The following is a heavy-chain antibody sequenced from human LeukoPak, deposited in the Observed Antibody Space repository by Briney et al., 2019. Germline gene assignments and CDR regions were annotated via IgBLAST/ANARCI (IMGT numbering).Heavy chain of an antibody. CDR3: ATLRGSSRAVFDY. J-gene: IGHJ4*02. V-gene: IGHV4-39*07. D-gene: IGHD2-2*01. Sequence: SETLSLTCTVSGGSISSSSYYWGWIRQPPGKGLEWIGSIYYSGSTYYNPSLKSRITISVDTSKTQFSLKLSSVTAADTAVYYCATLRGSSRAVFDYWGQGTLVTVSS. CDR2: IYYSGST. CDR1: GGSISSSSYY.